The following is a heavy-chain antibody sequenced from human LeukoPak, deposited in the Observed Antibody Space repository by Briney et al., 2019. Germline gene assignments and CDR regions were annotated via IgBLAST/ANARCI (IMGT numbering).Heavy chain of an antibody. CDR3: ASPCSSTSCYHYYYYGMDV. CDR2: INAGNGNT. D-gene: IGHD2-2*01. J-gene: IGHJ6*02. CDR1: GYTFTSYA. V-gene: IGHV1-3*01. Sequence: ASVKVSCKASGYTFTSYAKHWVRQAPGQRLEWMGWINAGNGNTKYSQKFQGRVTITRDTSASTAYMELSSLRSEDTAVYYCASPCSSTSCYHYYYYGMDVWGQGTTVTVSS.